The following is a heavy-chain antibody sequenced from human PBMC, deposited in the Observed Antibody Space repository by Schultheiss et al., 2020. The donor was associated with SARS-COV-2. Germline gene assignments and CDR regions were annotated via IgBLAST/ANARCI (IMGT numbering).Heavy chain of an antibody. D-gene: IGHD1-26*01. Sequence: ASVKVSCKASGGTFSSYGISWVRQAPGQGLEWMGWINPNSGGTNYAQKFQGWVTMTRDTSISTAYMELSRLRSDDTAVYYCARDPPSSTGNYYPDYWGQGTLVTVSS. CDR2: INPNSGGT. J-gene: IGHJ4*02. V-gene: IGHV1-2*04. CDR3: ARDPPSSTGNYYPDY. CDR1: GGTFSSYG.